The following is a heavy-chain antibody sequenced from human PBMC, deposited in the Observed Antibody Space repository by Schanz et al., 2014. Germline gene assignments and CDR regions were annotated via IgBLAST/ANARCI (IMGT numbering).Heavy chain of an antibody. V-gene: IGHV3-23*04. Sequence: EVQLVESGGGLVKRGRSLRLSCEASEFTFSSYKMNWVRQAPGKGLEWVSAISGSGGSTYYADSVKGRFTISRDNSKNTLYLQMNSLRAEDTAIYYCAKLSSSGRLAGYFDYWGQGALVTVSS. J-gene: IGHJ4*02. D-gene: IGHD6-19*01. CDR1: EFTFSSYK. CDR3: AKLSSSGRLAGYFDY. CDR2: ISGSGGST.